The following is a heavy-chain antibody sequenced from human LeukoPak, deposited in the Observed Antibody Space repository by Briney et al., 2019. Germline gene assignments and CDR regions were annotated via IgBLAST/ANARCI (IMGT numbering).Heavy chain of an antibody. D-gene: IGHD3-3*01. V-gene: IGHV1-2*02. J-gene: IGHJ4*02. CDR1: GYTFTGYY. CDR3: ARSFGVASSANFDY. Sequence: GASVKVSGKASGYTFTGYYMHWVRQAPGQGLEWMGWINPNSGGTNYAQKFQGRVTMTRDTSTSTAYMELSRLRSDDTAVYYCARSFGVASSANFDYWGQGTLVTVSS. CDR2: INPNSGGT.